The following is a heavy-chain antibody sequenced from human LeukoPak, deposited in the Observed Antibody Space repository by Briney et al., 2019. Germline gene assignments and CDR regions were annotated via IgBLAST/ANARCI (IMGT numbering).Heavy chain of an antibody. CDR3: AGYCSSTSCYRKFDY. V-gene: IGHV3-23*01. D-gene: IGHD2-2*02. CDR1: GFTFSSYA. Sequence: GGSLRLSCAASGFTFSSYAMSWVRQAPGKGLEWVSAISGSGGSTYYADSVKGRFTISRDNSKNTLYLQMNSLRAEDTAVYYCAGYCSSTSCYRKFDYWGQGTLVTVSS. J-gene: IGHJ4*02. CDR2: ISGSGGST.